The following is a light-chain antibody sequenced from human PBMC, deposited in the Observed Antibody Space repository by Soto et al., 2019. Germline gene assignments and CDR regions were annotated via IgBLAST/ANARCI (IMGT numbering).Light chain of an antibody. J-gene: IGKJ2*01. CDR3: QQSYRIPPT. CDR2: GAS. Sequence: DIQMTKSPSSLSASVGDTVTISCRANQTFSGHLNWYQQKPGKAPKLLIYGASFLQSGVPSRFSGSGSGTDFTLTISSLQPDDSSTYYCQQSYRIPPTFGQGTKVEI. CDR1: QTFSGH. V-gene: IGKV1-39*01.